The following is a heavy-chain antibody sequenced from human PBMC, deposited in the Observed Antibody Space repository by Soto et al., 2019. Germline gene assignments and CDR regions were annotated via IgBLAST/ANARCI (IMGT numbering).Heavy chain of an antibody. Sequence: QVQLVESGGGVVQPGRSLRLSCAASGFTFSTYGIHWVRQAPGKGLEWVAVISHDGTNKYYADSVKGRFTISRDNSRNTLFLQMNSWRAEDTAVYFCATGVTSGWYYFDYWGQGTLVTVSS. J-gene: IGHJ4*02. V-gene: IGHV3-30*03. D-gene: IGHD6-19*01. CDR1: GFTFSTYG. CDR3: ATGVTSGWYYFDY. CDR2: ISHDGTNK.